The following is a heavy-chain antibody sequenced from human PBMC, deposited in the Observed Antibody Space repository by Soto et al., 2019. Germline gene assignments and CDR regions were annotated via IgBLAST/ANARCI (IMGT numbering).Heavy chain of an antibody. CDR1: GFTFSSYA. V-gene: IGHV3-23*01. CDR2: ISGSGGST. Sequence: GGSLSLSCAASGFTFSSYAMSWVRQAPGKGLEWVLAISGSGGSTYYADSVKGRFTISRDNSKNTVYLQMNSLRADDTAVYYCAKYHNSGWSDFDCWGQGTLVTVSS. J-gene: IGHJ4*02. CDR3: AKYHNSGWSDFDC. D-gene: IGHD6-19*01.